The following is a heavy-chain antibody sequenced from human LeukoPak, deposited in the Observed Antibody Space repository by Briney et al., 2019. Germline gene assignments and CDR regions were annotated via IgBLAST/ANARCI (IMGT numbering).Heavy chain of an antibody. CDR1: GGTFSSYA. V-gene: IGHV1-69*13. J-gene: IGHJ5*02. CDR3: ARGVSSIWNYFWFDP. CDR2: IIPIFGTA. D-gene: IGHD1-7*01. Sequence: GASVKVSCKASGGTFSSYAISWVRQAPGQGLEWMGGIIPIFGTANYAQKFQGRVTITADESTSTAYMEPSRLRSEDTAVYYCARGVSSIWNYFWFDPWGQGTLVTVSS.